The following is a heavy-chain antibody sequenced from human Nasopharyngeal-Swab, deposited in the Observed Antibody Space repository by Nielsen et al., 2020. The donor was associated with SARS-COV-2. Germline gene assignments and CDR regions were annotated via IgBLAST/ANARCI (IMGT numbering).Heavy chain of an antibody. CDR3: ARGGADDILTGPYYYYYYYMDV. V-gene: IGHV1-69*10. J-gene: IGHJ6*03. Sequence: WVRQAPGQGLEWMGGIIPILGIANYAQKFQGRVTITADKSTSTAYMELSSLRSEDTAVYYCARGGADDILTGPYYYYYYYMDVWGKRTTVTVSS. D-gene: IGHD3-9*01. CDR2: IIPILGIA.